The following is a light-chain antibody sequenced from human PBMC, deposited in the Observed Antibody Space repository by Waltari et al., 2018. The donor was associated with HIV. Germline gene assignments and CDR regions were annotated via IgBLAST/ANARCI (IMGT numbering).Light chain of an antibody. J-gene: IGLJ1*01. V-gene: IGLV2-14*01. Sequence: QSALAQPASVSGSPGQSITISCTGTSSDVGGYNYVSWYQQYAGKAPKLMIYDVSNRPSGVSNRFSGSKSGNTASLTISGLQTEDEADYYCGSYTSSGTLVFGTGTKVTVL. CDR1: SSDVGGYNY. CDR3: GSYTSSGTLV. CDR2: DVS.